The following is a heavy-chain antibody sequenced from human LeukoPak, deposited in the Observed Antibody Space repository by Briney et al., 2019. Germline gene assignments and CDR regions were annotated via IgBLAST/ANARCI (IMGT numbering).Heavy chain of an antibody. CDR1: GFNFNDFG. Sequence: AGGSLRLSCAASGFNFNDFGMNWVRQAPGKGLEWVSFISSASSYIYYADSVKGRFTISRDNAKNSLFLQMNTLRAEDTAMYYCARGEGVYSVKWGQGNLVTVSS. V-gene: IGHV3-21*01. CDR2: ISSASSYI. J-gene: IGHJ4*02. CDR3: ARGEGVYSVK. D-gene: IGHD6-13*01.